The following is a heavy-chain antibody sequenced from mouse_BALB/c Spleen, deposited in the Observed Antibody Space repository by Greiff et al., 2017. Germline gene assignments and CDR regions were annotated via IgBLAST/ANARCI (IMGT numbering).Heavy chain of an antibody. V-gene: IGHV1S137*01. CDR2: ISTYYGDA. CDR1: GYTFTDYA. D-gene: IGHD3-1*01. CDR3: ATRAAYAMDY. Sequence: VKLQQSGAELVRPGVSVKISCKGSGYTFTDYAMHWVKQSHAKSLEWIGVISTYYGDASYNQKFKGKATMTVDKSSSTAYMELARLTSEDSAIYYCATRAAYAMDYWGQGTSVTVSS. J-gene: IGHJ4*01.